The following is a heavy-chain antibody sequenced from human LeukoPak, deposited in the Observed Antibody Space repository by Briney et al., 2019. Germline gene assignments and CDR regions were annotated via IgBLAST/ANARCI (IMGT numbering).Heavy chain of an antibody. CDR3: NLWFGESRILS. CDR1: GYTFTGYY. Sequence: ASVKVSCKASGYTFTGYYMHSVRQAPGQGLEWMGWINPNSGGTNYAQKFQGRVTMTRETSISTAYMELSRLRSDDTAVYYCNLWFGESRILSWGQGTLVTVSS. V-gene: IGHV1-2*02. J-gene: IGHJ4*02. D-gene: IGHD3-10*01. CDR2: INPNSGGT.